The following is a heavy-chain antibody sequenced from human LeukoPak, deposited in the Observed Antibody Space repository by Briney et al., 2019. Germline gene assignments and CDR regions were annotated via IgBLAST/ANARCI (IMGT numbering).Heavy chain of an antibody. CDR3: ARDQGIFDY. V-gene: IGHV3-74*01. J-gene: IGHJ4*02. Sequence: HSGGSLRLSCAASGFTFSSYWMHWVRQAPGKGLVWVSRINTDGSTTSYADSVKGRFTISRDNGKNTLYLQMNSLRDEDSAVYYCARDQGIFDYWGQGTLVTVSS. CDR1: GFTFSSYW. CDR2: INTDGSTT.